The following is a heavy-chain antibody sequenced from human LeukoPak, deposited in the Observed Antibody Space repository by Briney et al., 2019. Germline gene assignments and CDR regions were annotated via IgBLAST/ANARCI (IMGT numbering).Heavy chain of an antibody. CDR1: GFTFSSYD. V-gene: IGHV3-13*04. D-gene: IGHD5-18*01. J-gene: IGHJ4*02. CDR3: ARGSYSYGNDY. Sequence: GGSLRLSCAASGFTFSSYDMHWVRQATGKGLEWVSAIGTAGDTYYPGSVKGRFTISRENAKNSLYLQMNSLRAGDTAVCYCARGSYSYGNDYWGQGTLVTVSS. CDR2: IGTAGDT.